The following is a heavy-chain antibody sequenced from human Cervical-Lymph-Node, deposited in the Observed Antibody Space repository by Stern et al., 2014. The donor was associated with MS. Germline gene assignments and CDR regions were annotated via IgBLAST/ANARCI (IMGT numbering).Heavy chain of an antibody. J-gene: IGHJ6*02. CDR3: ARGELKEGLVRGMDV. CDR1: GGTFSSYA. Sequence: VQLVESGAEVKKPGSSVKVSCKASGGTFSSYAISWGRQAPGQGLEWMGGIIPIFGTAKYAQKFQGRVTIDADESTSTAYMELSSLRSEDTAVYYCARGELKEGLVRGMDVWGQGTTVTVSS. D-gene: IGHD1-26*01. V-gene: IGHV1-69*01. CDR2: IIPIFGTA.